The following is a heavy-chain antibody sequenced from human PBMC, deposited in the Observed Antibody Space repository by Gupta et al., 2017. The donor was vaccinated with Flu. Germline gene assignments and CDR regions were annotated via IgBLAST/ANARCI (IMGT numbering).Heavy chain of an antibody. CDR1: YS. J-gene: IGHJ6*02. CDR3: ARMNGRPPESTYYFSYGMDV. CDR2: ISSSSRTI. V-gene: IGHV3-48*01. D-gene: IGHD3-10*01. Sequence: YSMNWVRQAPGKGLEWVSYISSSSRTIYYADSVKGRFTISRDNAKNSLYLQMNSLGAEDTAVYYCARMNGRPPESTYYFSYGMDVWGQGTTVTVSS.